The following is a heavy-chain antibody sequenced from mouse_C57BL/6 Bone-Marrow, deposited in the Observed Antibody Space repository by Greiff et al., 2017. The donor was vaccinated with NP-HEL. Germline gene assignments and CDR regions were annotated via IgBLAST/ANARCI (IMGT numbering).Heavy chain of an antibody. CDR2: IWSGGST. J-gene: IGHJ2*01. CDR1: GFSLTSYG. D-gene: IGHD2-4*01. CDR3: ARNNDYDPGGYFDY. V-gene: IGHV2-2*01. Sequence: VKLMESGPGLVQPSQSLSITCTVSGFSLTSYGVHWVRQSPGKGLEWLGVIWSGGSTDYNAAFISRLSISKDNSKSQVFFKMNSQQADDTAIYYCARNNDYDPGGYFDYWGQGTTLTVSS.